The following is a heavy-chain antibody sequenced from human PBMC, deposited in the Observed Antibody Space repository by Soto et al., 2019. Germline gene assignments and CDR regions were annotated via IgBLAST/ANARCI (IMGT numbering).Heavy chain of an antibody. CDR3: ARHLKEGTGGLDY. V-gene: IGHV3-30-3*01. J-gene: IGHJ4*02. D-gene: IGHD1-1*01. Sequence: VGSLRLSCAASGFTFTSPAMHWVRQAPGKGLEWVAIISYNGINKYYADSVKGRFTISRDNSNNVLYLQMNSLRPEDTALYYCARHLKEGTGGLDYCGQGTLVTVSS. CDR2: ISYNGINK. CDR1: GFTFTSPA.